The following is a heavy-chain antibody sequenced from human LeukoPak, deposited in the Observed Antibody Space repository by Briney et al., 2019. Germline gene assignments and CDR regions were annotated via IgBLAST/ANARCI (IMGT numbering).Heavy chain of an antibody. CDR1: GGTLSSYA. J-gene: IGHJ6*03. Sequence: VKVSCKASGGTLSSYAISWVRQAPGQGLEWMGGIIPIFGTANYAQKFQGRVTITADKSTGTAYMELSSLKSEDTAVYYCARDRGYSYALQYYYYYMDVWGKGTSVTVSS. CDR2: IIPIFGTA. V-gene: IGHV1-69*06. D-gene: IGHD5-18*01. CDR3: ARDRGYSYALQYYYYYMDV.